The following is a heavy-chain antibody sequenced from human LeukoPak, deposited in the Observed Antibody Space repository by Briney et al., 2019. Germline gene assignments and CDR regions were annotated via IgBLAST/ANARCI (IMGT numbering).Heavy chain of an antibody. D-gene: IGHD3-9*01. J-gene: IGHJ6*03. CDR3: AKPVWYYDILTGRTEYYYYMDV. CDR1: GFTFSSYA. V-gene: IGHV3-23*01. Sequence: PGGSLRLSCAASGFTFSSYAMSWVRQAPGKGLEWVSAISGSGGSTYYADSVKGRFTISRDNSKNTLYLKMNSLRAEDTAVYYCAKPVWYYDILTGRTEYYYYMDVWGKGTTVTVSS. CDR2: ISGSGGST.